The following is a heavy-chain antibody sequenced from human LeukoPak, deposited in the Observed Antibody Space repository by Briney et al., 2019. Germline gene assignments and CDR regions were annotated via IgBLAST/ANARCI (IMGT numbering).Heavy chain of an antibody. CDR3: ARAQDSYGYPYYFDY. CDR1: GFTFDDYG. V-gene: IGHV3-21*01. Sequence: PGGSLRLSRAAAGFTFDDYGISGGRQAPGEGLEWVSSISSISSYIYYADSVKGRFTISRENAKKSLYLQMNSLRAEDTAVYYCARAQDSYGYPYYFDYWGKGTLVTVSS. CDR2: ISSISSYI. J-gene: IGHJ4*02. D-gene: IGHD5-18*01.